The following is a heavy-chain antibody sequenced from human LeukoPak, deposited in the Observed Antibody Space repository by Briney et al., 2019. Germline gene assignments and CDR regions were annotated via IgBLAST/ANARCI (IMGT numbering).Heavy chain of an antibody. CDR1: GFTFSSYS. Sequence: GGSLRLSCAASGFTFSSYSMNWVRKAPGKGLEWVSYISSSSSTIYYADSVKGRFTISRDNAKNSLYLQMNSLRAEDTAVYYCAREPTVTYGGFDYWGQGTLVTVSS. V-gene: IGHV3-48*04. CDR2: ISSSSSTI. CDR3: AREPTVTYGGFDY. D-gene: IGHD4-17*01. J-gene: IGHJ4*02.